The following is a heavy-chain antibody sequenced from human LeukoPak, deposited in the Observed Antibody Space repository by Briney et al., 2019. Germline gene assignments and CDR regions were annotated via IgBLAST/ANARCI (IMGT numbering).Heavy chain of an antibody. CDR3: ARGILRQQLVHTY. J-gene: IGHJ4*02. CDR1: GYTFTSYD. V-gene: IGHV1-8*01. Sequence: ASVKVSCKASGYTFTSYDINWARQATGQGLEWMGWMNPNSGNTGYAQKFQGRVTMTRNTSISTAYMELSSLRSEDTAVYYCARGILRQQLVHTYWGQGTLVTVSS. D-gene: IGHD6-13*01. CDR2: MNPNSGNT.